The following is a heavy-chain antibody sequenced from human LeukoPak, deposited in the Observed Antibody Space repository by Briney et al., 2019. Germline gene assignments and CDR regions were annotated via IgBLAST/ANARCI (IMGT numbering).Heavy chain of an antibody. V-gene: IGHV1-58*01. CDR3: AADGDPYSSGWYMDAFDI. D-gene: IGHD6-19*01. CDR2: IVVGSGNT. J-gene: IGHJ3*02. Sequence: SVKVSCKASGFTFTSSAVQWVRQARGQRLEWIGWIVVGSGNTNYAQKFQERVTITGDMSTSTAYMELSSLRSEDTAVYYCAADGDPYSSGWYMDAFDIWGQGTMVTVSS. CDR1: GFTFTSSA.